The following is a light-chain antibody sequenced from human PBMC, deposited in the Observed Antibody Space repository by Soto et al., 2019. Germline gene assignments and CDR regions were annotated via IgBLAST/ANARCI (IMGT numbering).Light chain of an antibody. CDR1: QSITGN. V-gene: IGKV3-15*01. CDR3: QQYNNLPPWT. Sequence: EIVMTQSPATLSVSPGERATLSCRASQSITGNLTWYQQKPGQAPRLLIYDASTRATGIPARFSGSVSGTEFTLTISSLQSEDFAVYYCQQYNNLPPWTFGQGTKVDIK. CDR2: DAS. J-gene: IGKJ1*01.